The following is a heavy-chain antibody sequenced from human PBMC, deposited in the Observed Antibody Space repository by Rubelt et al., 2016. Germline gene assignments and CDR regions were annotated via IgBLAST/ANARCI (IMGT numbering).Heavy chain of an antibody. CDR3: TRESPIDY. Sequence: VQLVESGGGVVQPGRSLRLSCAASGFTFSSYAMHWVRQAPGKGLEWLGLIRSSYATAYAASVKGRFTISRDDSKTTAYLQMNSLKIEDTAVYYCTRESPIDYWGQGTLVTVSS. V-gene: IGHV3-73*01. J-gene: IGHJ4*02. CDR2: IRSSYAT. CDR1: GFTFSSYA.